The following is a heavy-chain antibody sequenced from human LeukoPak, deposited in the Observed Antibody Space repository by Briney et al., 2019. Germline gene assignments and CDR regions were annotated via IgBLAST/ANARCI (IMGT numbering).Heavy chain of an antibody. V-gene: IGHV3-23*01. D-gene: IGHD6-19*01. Sequence: GGSLRLSCAASGLTFSRYGMSWVRQAPGKGLEWVSAISGSGGSTYYADSVKGRFTISRDNSKNTLYLQINSLRAEDTAVYYCAKDHLPGIVVADRDYWGQGTLVTVSS. CDR1: GLTFSRYG. CDR3: AKDHLPGIVVADRDY. J-gene: IGHJ4*02. CDR2: ISGSGGST.